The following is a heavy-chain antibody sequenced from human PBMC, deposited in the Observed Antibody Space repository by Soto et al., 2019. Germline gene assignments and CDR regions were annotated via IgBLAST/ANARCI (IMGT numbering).Heavy chain of an antibody. CDR1: GFTFSSYA. CDR3: AKSTGITIFGVVTPNGMDV. Sequence: WSLRLSCAASGFTFSSYAMSWVRQAPGKGLEWVSAISGSGGSTYYADSVKGRFTISRDNSKNTLYLQMNSLRAEDTAVYYCAKSTGITIFGVVTPNGMDVWGQGTTVTVSS. D-gene: IGHD3-3*01. CDR2: ISGSGGST. J-gene: IGHJ6*02. V-gene: IGHV3-23*01.